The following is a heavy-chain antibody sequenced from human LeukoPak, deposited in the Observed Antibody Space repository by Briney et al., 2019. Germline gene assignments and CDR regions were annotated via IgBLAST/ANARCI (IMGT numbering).Heavy chain of an antibody. J-gene: IGHJ6*02. Sequence: ASVKVSCKASGYTFTSYGISWVRQAPGQGLEWMGWISAYNGNTNYAQKLQGRVTMTTDTSTSTAYMELRSLRADDTAVYYCARGYGQDKGVVTVMDVWGQGTTVTVSS. CDR2: ISAYNGNT. V-gene: IGHV1-18*01. CDR1: GYTFTSYG. CDR3: ARGYGQDKGVVTVMDV. D-gene: IGHD2-21*02.